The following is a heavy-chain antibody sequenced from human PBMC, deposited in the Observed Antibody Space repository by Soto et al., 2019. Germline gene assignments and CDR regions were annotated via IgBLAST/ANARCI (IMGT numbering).Heavy chain of an antibody. D-gene: IGHD3-3*01. CDR1: GGSFKSGSYS. CDR2: VYHTGRT. CDR3: ARDFAYFDS. Sequence: QVQLQESGPGLVKPSETLSLTCTVSGGSFKSGSYSWSWIRQPPGKGLEWIGYVYHTGRTSYNPSRKSRVSISMDTSKNQSSLNLASVTAADTAVYFCARDFAYFDSWGQGTLVTVSS. V-gene: IGHV4-61*01. J-gene: IGHJ4*02.